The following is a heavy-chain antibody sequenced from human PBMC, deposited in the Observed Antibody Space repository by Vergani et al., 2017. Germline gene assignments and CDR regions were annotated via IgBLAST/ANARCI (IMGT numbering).Heavy chain of an antibody. CDR1: GGSISSGGFY. V-gene: IGHV4-31*03. D-gene: IGHD3-16*01. CDR3: ARGVVVWGHSYFDY. CDR2: IHYIGNT. J-gene: IGHJ4*02. Sequence: QVQLQESGPGLMKPSQTLSLTCTVSGGSISSGGFYWSWIRQHPGKGLEWIGYIHYIGNTYYNPSLKSRVTISVDTSKNQFSLKLSSVTAADTAVYYCARGVVVWGHSYFDYWGQGTLVTVSS.